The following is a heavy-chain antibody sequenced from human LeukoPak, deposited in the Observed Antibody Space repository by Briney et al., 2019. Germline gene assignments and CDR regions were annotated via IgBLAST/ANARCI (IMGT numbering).Heavy chain of an antibody. CDR3: ARRSHRRYSSSWFSL. Sequence: GGSLRLSCAASGFTFSSYAMHWVRQAPGKGLEYVSSITSNGDSTYYANSVKGRFTISRDNSKNTLYLQMGSLTTEDMAVCYCARRSHRRYSSSWFSLWGQGTLVTVSS. CDR2: ITSNGDST. V-gene: IGHV3-64*01. D-gene: IGHD6-13*01. CDR1: GFTFSSYA. J-gene: IGHJ5*02.